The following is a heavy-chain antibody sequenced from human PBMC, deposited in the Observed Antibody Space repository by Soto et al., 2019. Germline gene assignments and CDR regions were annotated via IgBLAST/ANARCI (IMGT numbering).Heavy chain of an antibody. V-gene: IGHV4-59*01. CDR1: GGSISSYY. J-gene: IGHJ4*02. Sequence: QMQLQESGPGLVKPSETLSLTCTVSGGSISSYYWSWIRQPPGKGLEWIGYIYYSGSTNYNPSLKSRVTISVDTSKNQFSLKLSSGTAADTAVYYCARDGSGSYERWGQGTLVTVSS. D-gene: IGHD3-10*01. CDR3: ARDGSGSYER. CDR2: IYYSGST.